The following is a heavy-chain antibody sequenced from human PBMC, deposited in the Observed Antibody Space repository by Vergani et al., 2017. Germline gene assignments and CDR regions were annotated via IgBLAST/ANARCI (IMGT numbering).Heavy chain of an antibody. J-gene: IGHJ5*02. CDR1: GVSVTDYN. D-gene: IGHD6-13*01. Sequence: QVQLQESGPGLVKPSETLALTCHVFGVSVTDYNCNWIRQAPGKGLVWIGSLSTTGGATHASHNPSLKSRVSISVDTSKSQFSLRLTSVTAADSAIYYXAGDTHSWQRADRWGQGLLGSVSS. CDR2: LSTTGGA. CDR3: AGDTHSWQRADR. V-gene: IGHV4-59*02.